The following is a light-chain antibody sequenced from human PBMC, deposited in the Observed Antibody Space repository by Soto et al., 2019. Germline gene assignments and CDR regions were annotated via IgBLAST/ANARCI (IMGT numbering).Light chain of an antibody. J-gene: IGLJ3*02. CDR2: DNN. V-gene: IGLV1-51*01. CDR3: GTWGSSLSAGVWV. Sequence: QSVLTQPPSVSAAPGQKVTISCSGSRSNIGNNYVSWYQHLPGTAPKLLIYDNNQRPSGIPDRFSGSKSGTSATLGITGLQTGDEADYYCGTWGSSLSAGVWVFGGWTKLTVL. CDR1: RSNIGNNY.